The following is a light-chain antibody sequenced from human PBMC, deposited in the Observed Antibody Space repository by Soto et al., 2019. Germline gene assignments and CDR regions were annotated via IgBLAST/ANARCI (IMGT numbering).Light chain of an antibody. Sequence: QSVLTQPASVSGSPGQSITISCTGTSRDVDGYNYVSLYQQHPGKAPKFMIYDVSNRPSGVSNRFSGSKSGNTASLTISGLQAEDEADYYCCSYTTSNTRQIVFGTGTKVTVL. V-gene: IGLV2-14*03. CDR1: SRDVDGYNY. CDR3: CSYTTSNTRQIV. CDR2: DVS. J-gene: IGLJ1*01.